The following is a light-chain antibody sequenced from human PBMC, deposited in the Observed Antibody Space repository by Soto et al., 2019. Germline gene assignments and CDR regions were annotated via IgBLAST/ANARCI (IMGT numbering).Light chain of an antibody. Sequence: QSVLTQPPSVSGAPGQRVTISCTGSSSNIGAGYDVHWYQQVPGTAPKLLIYGNINRPSGVPDRFSGSKSGTSASLAITGLQADEEADYYCQSYDSSLTVVFGGGTKVTVL. J-gene: IGLJ2*01. V-gene: IGLV1-40*01. CDR3: QSYDSSLTVV. CDR2: GNI. CDR1: SSNIGAGYD.